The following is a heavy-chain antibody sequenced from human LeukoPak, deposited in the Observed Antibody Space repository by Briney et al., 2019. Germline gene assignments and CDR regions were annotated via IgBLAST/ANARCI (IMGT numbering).Heavy chain of an antibody. D-gene: IGHD6-13*01. CDR3: TTSLYSSSWYGDFDY. V-gene: IGHV3-15*01. CDR2: IKSKTDGGTT. Sequence: GGSLRLSCAASGFTFSNAWMSWVRQASGKGLEWVGRIKSKTDGGTTDYAAPVKGRFTISRDDSKNTLYLQMNSLKTEDTAVYYCTTSLYSSSWYGDFDYWGQGTLVTVSS. J-gene: IGHJ4*02. CDR1: GFTFSNAW.